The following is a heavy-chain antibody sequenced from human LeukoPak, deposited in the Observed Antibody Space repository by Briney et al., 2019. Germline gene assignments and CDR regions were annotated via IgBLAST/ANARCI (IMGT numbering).Heavy chain of an antibody. CDR2: LYYSGST. J-gene: IGHJ4*02. Sequence: SETLSLTCTVSGGSISSSSYDWGWIRQPPGKGLELSGSLYYSGSTYYNPSLKSRVTISVDTSKNQFSLKLSSVTAADTAVYYCARDLGPLVWFGESGGYWGQGTLVTVSS. D-gene: IGHD3-10*01. CDR3: ARDLGPLVWFGESGGY. V-gene: IGHV4-39*07. CDR1: GGSISSSSYD.